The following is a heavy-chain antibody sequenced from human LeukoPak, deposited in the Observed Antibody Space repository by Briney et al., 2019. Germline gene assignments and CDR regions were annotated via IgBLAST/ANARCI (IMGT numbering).Heavy chain of an antibody. J-gene: IGHJ4*02. CDR3: ARDRLYGPPDY. CDR2: IKQDGSEK. Sequence: PGGSLRLSCAASGFIFSSYGMSWVRQAPGKGLEWVANIKQDGSEKYYVDSVTGRFTISRDNAKHSLSLQMNSLRAEDTAVYYCARDRLYGPPDYWGQGTLVTVSS. D-gene: IGHD4-17*01. CDR1: GFIFSSYG. V-gene: IGHV3-7*01.